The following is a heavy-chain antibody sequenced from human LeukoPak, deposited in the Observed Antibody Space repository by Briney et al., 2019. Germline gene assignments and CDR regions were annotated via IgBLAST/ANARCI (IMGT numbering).Heavy chain of an antibody. Sequence: SQTLSLTCTVSGGSISSGGYYWSWIRQHPGKGLEWIGYIYYSGSTYYNSSLKSRVTITADTSKNQFSLKLISVTTADTAVYYCARARSAAGNFGYWGQGTLVTVSS. J-gene: IGHJ4*02. V-gene: IGHV4-31*03. D-gene: IGHD6-13*01. CDR3: ARARSAAGNFGY. CDR2: IYYSGST. CDR1: GGSISSGGYY.